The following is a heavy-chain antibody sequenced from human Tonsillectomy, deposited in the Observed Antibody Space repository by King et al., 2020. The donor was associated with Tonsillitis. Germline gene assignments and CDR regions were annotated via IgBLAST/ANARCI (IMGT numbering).Heavy chain of an antibody. CDR2: INPNSGGT. CDR1: GYTFTGYY. V-gene: IGHV1-2*02. CDR3: ARRPRKTVYYFDY. D-gene: IGHD1-1*01. J-gene: IGHJ4*02. Sequence: QLVQSGAEVKKPGASVKVYCKASGYTFTGYYMHWVRQAPGQGLEWMGWINPNSGGTNYAQKFQGRVTMTRDTSISTAYMELSRLSSDATAVYYCARRPRKTVYYFDYWGQGTLVTVSS.